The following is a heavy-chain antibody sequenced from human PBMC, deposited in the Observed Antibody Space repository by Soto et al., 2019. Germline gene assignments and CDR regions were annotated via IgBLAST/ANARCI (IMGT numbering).Heavy chain of an antibody. CDR1: VFTFGNYW. V-gene: IGHV3-7*01. CDR3: ASARHIGP. J-gene: IGHJ5*02. D-gene: IGHD2-21*01. Sequence: PWGSLGVTWVSSVFTFGNYWMSWVRQAPGKGPEWVANIKQDGSERNYVDSVKGRFTISRDNDENSLYLQMNSLRVEDTCVYYCASARHIGPWGQGTLVTVS. CDR2: IKQDGSER.